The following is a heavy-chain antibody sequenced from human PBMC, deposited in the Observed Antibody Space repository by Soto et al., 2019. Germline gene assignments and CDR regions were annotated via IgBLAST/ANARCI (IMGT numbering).Heavy chain of an antibody. CDR2: INPNSGGT. D-gene: IGHD3-10*01. CDR1: GYTFTGFY. V-gene: IGHV1-2*04. CDR3: AVLGYYASGRYYNPYYFDD. Sequence: ASVKVSCKASGYTFTGFYMHWVRQAPGQGLEWMGWINPNSGGTNYAQKFQGWVTMTRDTSISTAYMELSRLRSDDTAVYYCAVLGYYASGRYYNPYYFDDWGQGTLATVSS. J-gene: IGHJ4*02.